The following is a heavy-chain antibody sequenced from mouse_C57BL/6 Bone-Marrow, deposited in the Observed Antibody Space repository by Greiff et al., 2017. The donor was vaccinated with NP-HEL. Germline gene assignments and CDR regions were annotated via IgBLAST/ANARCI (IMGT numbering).Heavy chain of an antibody. CDR1: GYTFTSYD. Sequence: QVQLQQSGPELVKPGASVKLSCKASGYTFTSYDINWVKQRPGQGLEWIGWIYPRDGSTKYNEKVKGKATLTVYSSSRTAYMELHSLTSEDSAVYFCAREDYYGSSSHWYFDVWGTGTTVTVSS. D-gene: IGHD1-1*01. J-gene: IGHJ1*03. V-gene: IGHV1-85*01. CDR2: IYPRDGST. CDR3: AREDYYGSSSHWYFDV.